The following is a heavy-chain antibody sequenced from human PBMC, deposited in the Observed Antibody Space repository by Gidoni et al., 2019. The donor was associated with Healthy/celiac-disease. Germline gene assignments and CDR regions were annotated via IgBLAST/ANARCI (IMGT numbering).Heavy chain of an antibody. D-gene: IGHD2-15*01. CDR1: GGSFSGYY. CDR3: ARARPRRFVVVAALGWFDP. V-gene: IGHV4-34*01. CDR2: INHSGST. Sequence: QVQLQQCAAGLFKPSETMSLTCAVYGGSFSGYYWSWIRQPPGKGLEWIGEINHSGSTNYKPYLKSRVTISVETAKNQFSLKLSSVTAADTAVYYCARARPRRFVVVAALGWFDPWGQGTLVTVSS. J-gene: IGHJ5*02.